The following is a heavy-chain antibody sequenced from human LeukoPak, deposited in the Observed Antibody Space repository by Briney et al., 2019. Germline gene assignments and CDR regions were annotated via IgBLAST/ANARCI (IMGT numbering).Heavy chain of an antibody. D-gene: IGHD4-17*01. CDR2: LYSGGST. Sequence: GGSLRLSCAASGFTFSSYSMSWVRQAPGKGLEWVSVLYSGGSTYYADSVKGRFTISRGNSKNTLYLQMNSLRAEDTAVYYCSRIATTDPYYFDYWGQGTLVTVSS. V-gene: IGHV3-53*01. J-gene: IGHJ4*02. CDR1: GFTFSSYS. CDR3: SRIATTDPYYFDY.